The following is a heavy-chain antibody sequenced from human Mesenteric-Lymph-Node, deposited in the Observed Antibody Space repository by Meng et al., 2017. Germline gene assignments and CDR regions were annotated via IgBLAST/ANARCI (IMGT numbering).Heavy chain of an antibody. D-gene: IGHD6-13*01. Sequence: QVQLQESGPGLVEPSQTLSLPCTVSGGSISSGGYPWTWIRQPPGKGLEWIGEINHSGSTNYNPSLKSRVTISVDTSKNQFSLKLSSVTAADTAVYYCARGGGNSWYIDYWGQGTLVTVSS. CDR1: GGSISSGGYP. V-gene: IGHV4-31*03. J-gene: IGHJ4*02. CDR3: ARGGGNSWYIDY. CDR2: INHSGST.